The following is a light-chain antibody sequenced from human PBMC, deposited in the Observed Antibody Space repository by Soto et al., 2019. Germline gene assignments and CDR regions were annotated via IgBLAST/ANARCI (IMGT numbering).Light chain of an antibody. J-gene: IGKJ5*01. V-gene: IGKV3-20*01. CDR1: QSVNSDY. CDR3: LHYGGSPLT. CDR2: GAS. Sequence: EIVLTQSRGTLSLSPGERATLSCRASQSVNSDYLAWFQQKPGQAPRLLIYGASTRTTGIPDRFSGSGSGTDFTLTIGRLEPGDFAVYYCLHYGGSPLTFGQGTRLEIK.